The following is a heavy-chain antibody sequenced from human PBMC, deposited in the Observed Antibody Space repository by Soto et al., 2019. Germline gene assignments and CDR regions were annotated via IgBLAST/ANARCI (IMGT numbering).Heavy chain of an antibody. CDR2: ISYDGSNK. V-gene: IGHV3-30*18. J-gene: IGHJ6*02. D-gene: IGHD3-3*01. Sequence: GGSLRLSCAASGFTFSSYGMHWVRQAPGKGLEWVAVISYDGSNKYYADSVKGRFTISRDNSKNTLYLQMNSLRAEDTAVYYCAKERGTGDFWSGYYTGGWSNYYYGMDVWGQGTTVTVSS. CDR1: GFTFSSYG. CDR3: AKERGTGDFWSGYYTGGWSNYYYGMDV.